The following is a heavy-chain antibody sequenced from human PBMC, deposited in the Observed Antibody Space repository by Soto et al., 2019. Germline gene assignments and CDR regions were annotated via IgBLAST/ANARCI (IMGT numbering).Heavy chain of an antibody. CDR3: AKVSSAWYAGFFDL. J-gene: IGHJ4*02. D-gene: IGHD6-19*01. CDR2: LSDSGASI. CDR1: GFTFNRHA. Sequence: PGRYLRLSCTASGFTFNRHAMTWVRQAPGKGLEWVSGLSDSGASIYYADSVKGRFTISRDNPMNSLDLQMNTRRAEDTALYYCAKVSSAWYAGFFDLWGQGTLVTVSS. V-gene: IGHV3-23*01.